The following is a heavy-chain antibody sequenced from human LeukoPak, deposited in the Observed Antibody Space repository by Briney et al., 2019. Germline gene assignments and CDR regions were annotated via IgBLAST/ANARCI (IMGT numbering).Heavy chain of an antibody. CDR1: GFTFSSYA. CDR2: ISYDGSNK. Sequence: GGSLRLSCAASGFTFSSYAMHWVRQAPGKGLEWVAVISYDGSNKYYADSVKGRFTISRDNSKNSLYLQMNSLRAEDTAVYYCARDFGIAVGSMDVWGKGTTVTVSS. D-gene: IGHD6-19*01. CDR3: ARDFGIAVGSMDV. J-gene: IGHJ6*03. V-gene: IGHV3-30*04.